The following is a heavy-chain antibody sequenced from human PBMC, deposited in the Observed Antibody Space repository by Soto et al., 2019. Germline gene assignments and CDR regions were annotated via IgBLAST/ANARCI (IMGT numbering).Heavy chain of an antibody. CDR1: GYTFTSYG. CDR2: ISAYNGNP. Sequence: QVQLVQSGAEVKKPGASVKVSCKASGYTFTSYGITWVRQAPGQGLEWLGWISAYNGNPNYAQKLPGRVTMTTDTSTRTGYMEPRSPGTDDTAVDYCAIDRGSYALDYWGQGTLVTVSS. D-gene: IGHD1-26*01. J-gene: IGHJ4*02. V-gene: IGHV1-18*01. CDR3: AIDRGSYALDY.